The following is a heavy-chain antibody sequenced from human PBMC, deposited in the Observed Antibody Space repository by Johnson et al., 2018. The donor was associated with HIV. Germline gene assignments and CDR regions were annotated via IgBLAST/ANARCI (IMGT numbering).Heavy chain of an antibody. CDR1: GFTFSSYG. Sequence: VQLVESGGGVVQPGRSLRLSCAASGFTFSSYGMHWVRQAPGKGLVWVSRINSDGSSTSYADSVKGRFTISRDNAKNTLYLQMNSLRAEDTAVYYCAKSDSGYDAFDIWGQGTMVTVSS. CDR3: AKSDSGYDAFDI. D-gene: IGHD5-12*01. CDR2: INSDGSST. V-gene: IGHV3-74*02. J-gene: IGHJ3*02.